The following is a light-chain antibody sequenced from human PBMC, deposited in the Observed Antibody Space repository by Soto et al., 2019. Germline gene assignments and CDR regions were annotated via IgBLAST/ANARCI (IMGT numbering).Light chain of an antibody. Sequence: EIVLTQSPATLSLSPGERATLSCRASQSVSTYLGWYQQKPGQAPRLLIYDASNRATGIPARFSGSGSGTDFTLTISSLEPEDFAVYYCQQRXNWITFGQGTRLEIK. CDR1: QSVSTY. CDR3: QQRXNWIT. J-gene: IGKJ5*01. CDR2: DAS. V-gene: IGKV3-11*01.